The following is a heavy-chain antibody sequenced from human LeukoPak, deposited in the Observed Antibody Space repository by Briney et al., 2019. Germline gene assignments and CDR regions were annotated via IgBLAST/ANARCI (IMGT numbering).Heavy chain of an antibody. CDR2: ISGSGGST. Sequence: EAGGSLRLSCAASGFTFSSYAMSWVRQAPGKGLECVSAISGSGGSTYYTDSVKGRFTISRDNSKNTLYLHMNSLRAEDTAVYYCANGHCSGGSCYSGYFDFWGQGTLVTVSS. CDR3: ANGHCSGGSCYSGYFDF. V-gene: IGHV3-23*01. D-gene: IGHD2-15*01. J-gene: IGHJ4*02. CDR1: GFTFSSYA.